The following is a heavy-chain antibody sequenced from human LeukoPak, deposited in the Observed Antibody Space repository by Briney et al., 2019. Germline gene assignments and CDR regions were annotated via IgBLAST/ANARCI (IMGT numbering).Heavy chain of an antibody. J-gene: IGHJ4*02. CDR1: GFTFDDYA. Sequence: GRSLRLSCAASGFTFDDYAMHWVRQAPGKGLEWVSGISWNSGSIGYADSVKGRFTISRDNAKNSLYLQMNSLRAEDTALYYCAKPTGWGTMIVGEGLDYWGQGTLVTVSS. CDR2: ISWNSGSI. D-gene: IGHD3-22*01. CDR3: AKPTGWGTMIVGEGLDY. V-gene: IGHV3-9*01.